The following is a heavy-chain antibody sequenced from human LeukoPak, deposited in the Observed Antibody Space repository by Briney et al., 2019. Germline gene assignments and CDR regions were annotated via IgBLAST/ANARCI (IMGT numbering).Heavy chain of an antibody. J-gene: IGHJ4*02. CDR2: INPSGGST. V-gene: IGHV1-46*01. CDR3: ARAGYDSSGYYSY. CDR1: GYTFTDYY. Sequence: ASVKVSCKTSGYTFTDYYMLWVRQAPGQGLEWMGIINPSGGSTTYAQKFQGRVTMTRDTSTSTVYMEVSSLRSEDTAVYYCARAGYDSSGYYSYWGQGTLVTVSS. D-gene: IGHD3-22*01.